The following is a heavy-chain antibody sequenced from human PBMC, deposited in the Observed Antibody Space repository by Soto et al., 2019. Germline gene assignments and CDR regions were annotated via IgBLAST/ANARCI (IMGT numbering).Heavy chain of an antibody. Sequence: EVQLVESGGGLVKPGGSLRLSCAASGFTFSNAWMNWVRQAPGKGLEWVGRIKSKTDGGTTDYAAPVKGRFTISRDDSKNTLYLQMISLKTEDTSVYYCTTDRGGYYDSSGYYPSHNFDYWGQGTLVTVSS. J-gene: IGHJ4*02. CDR2: IKSKTDGGTT. CDR1: GFTFSNAW. D-gene: IGHD3-22*01. V-gene: IGHV3-15*07. CDR3: TTDRGGYYDSSGYYPSHNFDY.